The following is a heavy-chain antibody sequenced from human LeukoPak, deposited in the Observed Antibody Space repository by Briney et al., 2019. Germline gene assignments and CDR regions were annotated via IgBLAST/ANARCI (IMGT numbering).Heavy chain of an antibody. CDR2: IYYSGST. Sequence: PSETLSLTCTVSGGSISSYYWSWIRQPPGKGLEWIGYIYYSGSTNYNPSLKSRVTISVDTSKNQFSLKLSSVTAADTAVYYCARTGPDYGGNLDYWGQGTLVTVSS. V-gene: IGHV4-59*08. CDR1: GGSISSYY. J-gene: IGHJ4*02. D-gene: IGHD4-23*01. CDR3: ARTGPDYGGNLDY.